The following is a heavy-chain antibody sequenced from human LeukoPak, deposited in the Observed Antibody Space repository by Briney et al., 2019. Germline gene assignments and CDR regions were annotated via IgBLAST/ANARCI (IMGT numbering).Heavy chain of an antibody. Sequence: GGSLRLSCAASAFTFSNYAMTWVRQAPGKGLEWVSVISGSGDTTYYADSVKGRFTISRDNSKNTLYLQMSSLRAEDTALYYCAKDFDYYGSGSYFDYWGQGTLVTVSS. J-gene: IGHJ4*02. CDR1: AFTFSNYA. CDR3: AKDFDYYGSGSYFDY. V-gene: IGHV3-23*01. CDR2: ISGSGDTT. D-gene: IGHD3-10*01.